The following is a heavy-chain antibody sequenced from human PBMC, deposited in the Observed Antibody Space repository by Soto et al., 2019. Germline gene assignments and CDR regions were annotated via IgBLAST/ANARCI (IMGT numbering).Heavy chain of an antibody. V-gene: IGHV3-30-3*01. CDR2: ISYDGSNK. CDR3: ARDLIHLGSSWYVPGFDY. J-gene: IGHJ4*02. D-gene: IGHD6-13*01. CDR1: GFTFSSYA. Sequence: QVQLVESGGGVVQPGRSLSLSCAASGFTFSSYAMHWVRQAPGKGLEWVAVISYDGSNKYYANSVKGRFTISRDNSKNTLYLQMNSLRAEDTAVYYCARDLIHLGSSWYVPGFDYWGQGTLVTVSS.